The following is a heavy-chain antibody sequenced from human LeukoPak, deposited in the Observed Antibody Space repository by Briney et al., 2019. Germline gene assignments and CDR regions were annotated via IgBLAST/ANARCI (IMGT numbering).Heavy chain of an antibody. CDR1: GFTFSSYW. J-gene: IGHJ5*01. CDR2: INSDGRST. V-gene: IGHV3-74*01. CDR3: ARSTISGLSWFDS. Sequence: GGSLRLSCAASGFTFSSYWMHWVRQAPGKGLVWISRINSDGRSTSYADSVKGRFTISRDNAKNTLYLQMNSLRAEDTAVYYCARSTISGLSWFDSWGQGTLVTVSS. D-gene: IGHD3-3*01.